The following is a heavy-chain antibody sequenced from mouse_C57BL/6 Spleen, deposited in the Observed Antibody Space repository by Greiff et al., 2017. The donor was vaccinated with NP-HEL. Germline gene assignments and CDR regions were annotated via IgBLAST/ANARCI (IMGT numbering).Heavy chain of an antibody. V-gene: IGHV1-64*01. CDR1: GYTFTSYW. D-gene: IGHD4-1*01. Sequence: VQLQQPGAELVKPGASVKLSCKASGYTFTSYWMHWVKQRPGQGLEWIGMIHPNSGSTNYNEKFKSKATLTVDKSSSTAYMQLSSLTSEDSAVYYCAREGLGRLAWFAYWGQGTLVTVSA. CDR2: IHPNSGST. J-gene: IGHJ3*01. CDR3: AREGLGRLAWFAY.